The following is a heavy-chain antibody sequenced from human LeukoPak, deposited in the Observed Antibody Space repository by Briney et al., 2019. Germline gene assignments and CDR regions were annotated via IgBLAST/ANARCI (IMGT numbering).Heavy chain of an antibody. CDR3: ARDGKVPAASDAFDI. CDR1: GGSISSYY. V-gene: IGHV4-4*07. D-gene: IGHD2-2*01. J-gene: IGHJ3*02. Sequence: SETLSPTCTVSGGSISSYYWSWIRQPAGKGLEWIGRIYTSGSTNYNPSLKSRVTMSVDTSKNQFSLKLSSVTAADTAVYYCARDGKVPAASDAFDIWGQGTMVTVSS. CDR2: IYTSGST.